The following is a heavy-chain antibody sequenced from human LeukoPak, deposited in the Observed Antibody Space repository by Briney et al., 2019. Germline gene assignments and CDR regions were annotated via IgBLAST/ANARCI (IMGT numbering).Heavy chain of an antibody. J-gene: IGHJ4*02. CDR3: ATGVQLVRYFDY. CDR2: INSDGSST. CDR1: GFTFSSYW. V-gene: IGHV3-74*01. Sequence: AGGSLRLSCGASGFTFSSYWMHWVRQAPGKGLVWVSRINSDGSSTSYADSVKGRFTISRDNAKNTLYLQMNSLRAEDTAVYYCATGVQLVRYFDYWGQGTLVTVSS. D-gene: IGHD6-13*01.